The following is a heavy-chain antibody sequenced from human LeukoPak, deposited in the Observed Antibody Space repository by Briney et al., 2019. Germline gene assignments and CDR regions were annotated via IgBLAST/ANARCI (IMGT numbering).Heavy chain of an antibody. CDR3: ARGSAADEGVYFQH. D-gene: IGHD6-13*01. Sequence: GGSLRLSCAASGFTFSSYGMHWVRQAPGKGLEWVAVIWYDGSNKYYADSVKGRFTISRDNSKNTLYLQMNSLGAEDTAVYYCARGSAADEGVYFQHWGQGTLVTVSS. J-gene: IGHJ1*01. CDR2: IWYDGSNK. CDR1: GFTFSSYG. V-gene: IGHV3-33*08.